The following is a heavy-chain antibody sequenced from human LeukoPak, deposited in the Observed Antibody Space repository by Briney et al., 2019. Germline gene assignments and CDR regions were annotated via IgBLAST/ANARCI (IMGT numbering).Heavy chain of an antibody. V-gene: IGHV3-30*04. J-gene: IGHJ6*03. CDR1: GFTFSSYA. Sequence: GGSLRPSCAASGFTFSSYAMHWVRQAPGKGLEWVAVISYDGSNNYYADSVKGRFTISRDNSKNTLYLQMNSLRAEDTAVHYCARGLDYMDVWGKGTTVTVSS. CDR2: ISYDGSNN. CDR3: ARGLDYMDV.